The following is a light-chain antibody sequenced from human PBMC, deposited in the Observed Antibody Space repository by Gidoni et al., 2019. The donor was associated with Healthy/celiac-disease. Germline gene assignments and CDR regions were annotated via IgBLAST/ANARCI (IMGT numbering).Light chain of an antibody. CDR3: QQYYRTPPYT. CDR2: WAS. V-gene: IGKV4-1*01. CDR1: QSVLYSSNNKNY. Sequence: DIVMTQSPDSMAVALGERATINCKSSQSVLYSSNNKNYLAWYQQKPGQPPKLLIYWASTRASGVPDRFSGSGSGTDFTLTISSLQAEDVAVYYCQQYYRTPPYTFGQGTRLEIK. J-gene: IGKJ2*01.